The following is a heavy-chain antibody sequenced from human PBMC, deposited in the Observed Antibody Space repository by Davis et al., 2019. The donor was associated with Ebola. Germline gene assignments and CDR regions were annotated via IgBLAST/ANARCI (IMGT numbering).Heavy chain of an antibody. CDR1: GFTFDDYA. D-gene: IGHD4-11*01. J-gene: IGHJ4*02. Sequence: GGSLRLSCAASGFTFDDYAMHWVRQAPGKGLEWVSGISWNSGSIGYADSVKGRFTISRDNAKNSLYLQMNSLRAEDTALYYCAKVPSSNLADGFDYWGQGTLVTVSS. V-gene: IGHV3-9*01. CDR2: ISWNSGSI. CDR3: AKVPSSNLADGFDY.